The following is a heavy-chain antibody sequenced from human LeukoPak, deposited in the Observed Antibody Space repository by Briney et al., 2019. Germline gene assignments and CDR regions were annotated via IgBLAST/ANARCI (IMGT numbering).Heavy chain of an antibody. J-gene: IGHJ3*02. CDR2: IIPILGIA. V-gene: IGHV1-69*04. CDR1: GGTFSSYA. CDR3: ARVKLGVEMAPILGAFDI. Sequence: ASVKVSCKASGGTFSSYAISWVRQAPGQGLEWMGRIIPILGIANYAQKFQGRVTITADKSTSTAYMELSSLRSEDTAVYYCARVKLGVEMAPILGAFDIWGQGTMVTVSS. D-gene: IGHD5-24*01.